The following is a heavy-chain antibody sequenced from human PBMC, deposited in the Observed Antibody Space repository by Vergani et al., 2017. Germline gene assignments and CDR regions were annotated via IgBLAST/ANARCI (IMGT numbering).Heavy chain of an antibody. CDR1: GYTFTGYY. J-gene: IGHJ4*02. CDR3: ARIYCSSTSCYSPFDY. CDR2: ISAYNGNT. V-gene: IGHV1-18*04. D-gene: IGHD2-2*01. Sequence: QVQLVQSGAEVKKPGASVKVSCKASGYTFTGYYMHWVRQAPGQGLEWMGWISAYNGNTNYAQKLQGRVTMTTDTSTSTAYMELRSLRSDDTAVYYCARIYCSSTSCYSPFDYWGQGTLVTVSS.